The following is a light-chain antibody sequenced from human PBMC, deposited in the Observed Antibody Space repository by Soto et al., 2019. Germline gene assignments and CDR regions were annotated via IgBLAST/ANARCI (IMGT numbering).Light chain of an antibody. CDR3: QQHPT. CDR2: GAS. Sequence: EIVMTQSPATLSVSPGERATLSCRASQSVSSNLAWYQQKPGQAPRLLIYGASTRATGIPARFSGSGSGTEFTLTISSLQYEDFAVYYCQQHPTLGGGTKVDIK. V-gene: IGKV3-15*01. CDR1: QSVSSN. J-gene: IGKJ4*01.